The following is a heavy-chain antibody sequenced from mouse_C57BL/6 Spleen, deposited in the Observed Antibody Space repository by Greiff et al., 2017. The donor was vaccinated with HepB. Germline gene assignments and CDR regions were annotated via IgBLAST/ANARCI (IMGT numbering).Heavy chain of an antibody. Sequence: VQLQQSGAELVMPGASVKLSCKASGYTFTSYWMHWVKQRPGQGLEWIGEIDPSDSYTNYNQKFKGKSTLTVDKSSSTAYMQLSSLTSEDSAVYYCARRHSNSWYFDVWGTGTTVTVSS. CDR3: ARRHSNSWYFDV. J-gene: IGHJ1*03. V-gene: IGHV1-69*01. CDR1: GYTFTSYW. CDR2: IDPSDSYT. D-gene: IGHD2-5*01.